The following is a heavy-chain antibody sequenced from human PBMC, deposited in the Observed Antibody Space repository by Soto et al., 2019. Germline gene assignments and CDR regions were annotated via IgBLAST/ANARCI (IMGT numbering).Heavy chain of an antibody. CDR2: ISSTSSYI. CDR3: ARAGQWLAEGYFEL. D-gene: IGHD6-19*01. V-gene: IGHV3-21*01. CDR1: GFTFRSYT. Sequence: EVQLVESGGGLVKPGGSLRLSCAASGFTFRSYTMNWVRQAPGKGLEWVSSISSTSSYIYYEDSVKGRFTISRDNAENSLFLQMNGLRAEDTAVYYCARAGQWLAEGYFELWGRGSLVTVSS. J-gene: IGHJ2*01.